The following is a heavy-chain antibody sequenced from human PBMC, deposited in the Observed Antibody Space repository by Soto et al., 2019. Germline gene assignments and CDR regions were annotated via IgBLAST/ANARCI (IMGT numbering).Heavy chain of an antibody. J-gene: IGHJ5*02. D-gene: IGHD3-9*01. CDR1: GGSIISYY. V-gene: IGHV4-59*01. CDR3: ARGVHDIWTGPNNWFDP. Sequence: SETLSLTCTVSGGSIISYYWSWIRQPPWKGLEWIGYIYYSGSTNYNPSLKSRVTISVDTSKNQFSLKLSSVTAADTAVYYCARGVHDIWTGPNNWFDPWGQGTLVTVSS. CDR2: IYYSGST.